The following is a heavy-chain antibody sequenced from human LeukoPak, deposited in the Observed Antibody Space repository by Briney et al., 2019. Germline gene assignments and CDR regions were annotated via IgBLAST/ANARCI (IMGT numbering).Heavy chain of an antibody. Sequence: GASVKVSCKALGYTFTDHYFHWLRQAPGQGLEWMGWINPNSGGTNYAQKFQGRVTMTRDTSISTAYMELSRLRSDDTAVYYCARGPLAARLSDYWGQGTLVTVSS. CDR3: ARGPLAARLSDY. CDR2: INPNSGGT. V-gene: IGHV1-2*02. CDR1: GYTFTDHY. J-gene: IGHJ4*02. D-gene: IGHD6-6*01.